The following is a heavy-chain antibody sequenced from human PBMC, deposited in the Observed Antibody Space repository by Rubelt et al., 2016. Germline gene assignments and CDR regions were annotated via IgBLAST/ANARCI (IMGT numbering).Heavy chain of an antibody. Sequence: LGGSLRLSCAASGFIFSSYAMSWVRQAPGKGLEWLTFISATGTGTYYADSVKGRFSISRDNSKNTLELQMNSLGAEDTGVYYCAKGLPSRYFDSWGQGTPVTVSS. CDR1: GFIFSSYA. CDR3: AKGLPSRYFDS. V-gene: IGHV3-23*01. CDR2: ISATGTGT. J-gene: IGHJ5*01. D-gene: IGHD1-14*01.